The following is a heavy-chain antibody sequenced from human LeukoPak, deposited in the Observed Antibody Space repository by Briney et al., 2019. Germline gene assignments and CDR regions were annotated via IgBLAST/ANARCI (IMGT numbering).Heavy chain of an antibody. CDR2: ISAYNGNT. V-gene: IGHV1-18*01. CDR3: ARTGSGYDLSFWFDP. CDR1: GYTFTSYG. D-gene: IGHD5-12*01. Sequence: ASVKVSCKASGYTFTSYGISWVRQAPGQGLEWMGWISAYNGNTDYAQKLQGRVTTTTDTSTSTAYMELRSLRSDDTAVYYCARTGSGYDLSFWFDPWGQGTLVTVSS. J-gene: IGHJ5*02.